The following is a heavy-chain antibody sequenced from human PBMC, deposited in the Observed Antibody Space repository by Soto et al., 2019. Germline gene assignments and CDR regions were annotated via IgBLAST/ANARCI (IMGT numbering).Heavy chain of an antibody. V-gene: IGHV1-58*01. CDR3: ARAARPGYCSGGSCYSWFSVPFDP. CDR2: IVVGSGNT. Sequence: SVKVSCKASGFTFTSSAVQWVRQARGQRLEWIGWIVVGSGNTNYAQKFQGRVTITADKSTSTAYMELSSLRSEDTAVYYCARAARPGYCSGGSCYSWFSVPFDPWGQGTLVTVSS. D-gene: IGHD2-15*01. CDR1: GFTFTSSA. J-gene: IGHJ5*02.